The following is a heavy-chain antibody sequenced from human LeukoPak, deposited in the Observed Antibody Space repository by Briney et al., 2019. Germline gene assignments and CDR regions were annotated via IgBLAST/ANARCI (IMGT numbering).Heavy chain of an antibody. D-gene: IGHD3-22*01. CDR3: TTGSKKGHYDSEMDY. J-gene: IGHJ4*02. CDR1: GFTLNSAW. Sequence: GGSLRLSCAASGFTLNSAWMGWVRQAPGKGLEWVGRIKSKSDGGTLEYAAPVKGRFTITGDDSKNTLYLHMNSLKAEDTAIYYCTTGSKKGHYDSEMDYWGQGTLVTVSS. V-gene: IGHV3-15*01. CDR2: IKSKSDGGTL.